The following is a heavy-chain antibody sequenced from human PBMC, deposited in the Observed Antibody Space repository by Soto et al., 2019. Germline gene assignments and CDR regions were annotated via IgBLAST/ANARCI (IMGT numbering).Heavy chain of an antibody. CDR3: ARALPGIAAAGTFDY. CDR1: GGSISSYY. D-gene: IGHD6-13*01. J-gene: IGHJ4*02. V-gene: IGHV4-59*01. CDR2: IYYSGST. Sequence: PSETLSLTCTVSGGSISSYYWSWIRQPPGKGLEWIGYIYYSGSTNYNPSLKSRVTISVDTSKNQFSLKLSSVTAADTAVYYCARALPGIAAAGTFDYWGQGTLVTVSS.